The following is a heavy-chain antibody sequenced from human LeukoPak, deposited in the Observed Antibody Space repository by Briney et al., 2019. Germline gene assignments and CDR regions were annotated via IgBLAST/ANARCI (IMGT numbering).Heavy chain of an antibody. CDR3: ARFRLGSGYYRWNAFDY. Sequence: SETLSLTCAAYGGSFIGYQWSWIRQPPGKGLEWIGEIDHRGNTNYNPSLKSRVTISVDTSKTQFSLNLTSVTAADTAVYYCARFRLGSGYYRWNAFDYWGQGTLVTVSS. J-gene: IGHJ4*02. CDR1: GGSFIGYQ. D-gene: IGHD3-22*01. CDR2: IDHRGNT. V-gene: IGHV4-34*01.